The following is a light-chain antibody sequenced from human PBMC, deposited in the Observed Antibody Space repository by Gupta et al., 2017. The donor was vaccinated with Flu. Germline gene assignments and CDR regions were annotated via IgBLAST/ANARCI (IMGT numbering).Light chain of an antibody. CDR1: QSVLYSSNNKNY. J-gene: IGKJ3*01. CDR3: QQYYTTLS. V-gene: IGKV4-1*01. CDR2: WAS. Sequence: DIVMTQSPDSLAVSLGARATINCKSSQSVLYSSNNKNYLAWYQQKSGQPPKLLISWASTRESGVPDRFSGSGSGTDFTLTISSLQAEDVAVYYCQQYYTTLSFGPGTKVDIK.